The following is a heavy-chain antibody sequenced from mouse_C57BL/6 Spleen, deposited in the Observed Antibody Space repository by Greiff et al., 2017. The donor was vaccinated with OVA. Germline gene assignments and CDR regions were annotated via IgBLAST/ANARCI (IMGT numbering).Heavy chain of an antibody. CDR1: GYTFTSYW. CDR2: IHPNSGST. CDR3: ARERGNYPLFAY. J-gene: IGHJ3*01. V-gene: IGHV1-64*01. Sequence: QVQLQQPGAELVKPGASVKLSCKASGYTFTSYWMHWVKQRPGQGLEWIGMIHPNSGSTNYNEKFKSKATLTVDKSSSTAYMQLSSLTSEDSAVYYCARERGNYPLFAYWGQGTLVTVSA. D-gene: IGHD2-1*01.